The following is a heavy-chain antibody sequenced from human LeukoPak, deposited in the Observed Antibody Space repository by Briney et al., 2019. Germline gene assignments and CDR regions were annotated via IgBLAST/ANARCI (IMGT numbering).Heavy chain of an antibody. CDR1: RGSTWGYY. CDR2: IYYSGST. Sequence: PPETPCLTCAVSRGSTWGYYWSCMRQPPGKGLEWIAYIYYSGSTNYNPSLKSRLTISVDTSKNQFSLKLSSVTAADTAVYYCARVYYSNSYDYWYFDLWGRGTLVTVSS. CDR3: ARVYYSNSYDYWYFDL. D-gene: IGHD6-13*01. J-gene: IGHJ2*01. V-gene: IGHV4-59*01.